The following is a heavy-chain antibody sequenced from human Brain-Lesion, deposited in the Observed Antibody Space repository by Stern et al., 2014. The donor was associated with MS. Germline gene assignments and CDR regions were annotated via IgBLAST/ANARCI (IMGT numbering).Heavy chain of an antibody. D-gene: IGHD1-26*01. J-gene: IGHJ4*02. CDR1: GYTLTELS. Sequence: QVQLVESGAEVKKPGAPVKVSCQGSGYTLTELSMHRVRQAPRKGLEWMGGFFPEDGETIYAQKFQGRVTMTEDTSTDTAYMELSSLRSEDTAVYYCATLSPGAGGNYYRHFDYWGQGTLVTVSS. V-gene: IGHV1-24*01. CDR3: ATLSPGAGGNYYRHFDY. CDR2: FFPEDGET.